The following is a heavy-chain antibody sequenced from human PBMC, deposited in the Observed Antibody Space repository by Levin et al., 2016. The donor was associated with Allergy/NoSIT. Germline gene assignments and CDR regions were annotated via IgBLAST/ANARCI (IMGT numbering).Heavy chain of an antibody. CDR3: AHRSYSSSWYPVTKMLNWFDP. Sequence: WIRQPPGKALEWLALIYWDDDKRYSPSLKSRLTITKDTSKNQVVLTMTNMDPVDTATYYCAHRSYSSSWYPVTKMLNWFDPWGQGTLVTVSS. V-gene: IGHV2-5*02. J-gene: IGHJ5*02. D-gene: IGHD6-13*01. CDR2: IYWDDDK.